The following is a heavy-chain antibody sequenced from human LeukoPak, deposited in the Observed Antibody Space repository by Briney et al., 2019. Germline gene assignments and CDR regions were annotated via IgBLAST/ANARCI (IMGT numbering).Heavy chain of an antibody. CDR3: ARFCSGGRCPDY. D-gene: IGHD2-15*01. CDR1: GGSFSGYY. V-gene: IGHV4-34*01. CDR2: INHSGST. Sequence: PSETLSLTCAVYGGSFSGYYWSWIRQPPGKGLEWIGEINHSGSTNYNPSLKSRVTISVDTSKNQFSLKLSSVTAADTAVYYCARFCSGGRCPDYWGQGTLVTVSS. J-gene: IGHJ4*02.